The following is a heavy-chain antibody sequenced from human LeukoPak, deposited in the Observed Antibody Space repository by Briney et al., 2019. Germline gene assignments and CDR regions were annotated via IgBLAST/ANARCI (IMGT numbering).Heavy chain of an antibody. Sequence: SETLSLTCTVSGGSISSGGYYWSWIRQPPGKGLEWIGEIYHSGSTNYNPSLKSRVTISVDTSKNQFSLKLSSVTAADTAVYYCARGRDGYVRDDAFDIWGQGTMVTVSS. J-gene: IGHJ3*02. CDR2: IYHSGST. CDR3: ARGRDGYVRDDAFDI. CDR1: GGSISSGGYY. D-gene: IGHD5-24*01. V-gene: IGHV4-61*08.